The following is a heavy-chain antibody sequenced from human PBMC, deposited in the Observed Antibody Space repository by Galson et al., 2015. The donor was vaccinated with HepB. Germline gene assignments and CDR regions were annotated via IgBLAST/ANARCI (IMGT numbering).Heavy chain of an antibody. CDR3: AKDLAAYTVTALFDY. V-gene: IGHV3-43*01. Sequence: SLRLSCAASGFTFDDYTMHWVRQAPGKGLEWVSLISWDGGSTYYADSVKGRFTISRDNSKNSLYLQMNSLRTEDTALYYCAKDLAAYTVTALFDYWGQGTLVTVSS. D-gene: IGHD4-17*01. J-gene: IGHJ4*02. CDR1: GFTFDDYT. CDR2: ISWDGGST.